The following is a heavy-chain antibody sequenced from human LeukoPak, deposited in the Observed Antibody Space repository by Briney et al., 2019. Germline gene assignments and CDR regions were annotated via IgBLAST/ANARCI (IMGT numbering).Heavy chain of an antibody. CDR3: ARRIRQLVDFYYYYGMDV. V-gene: IGHV4-34*01. J-gene: IGHJ6*02. CDR2: INHSGST. Sequence: SETLSLTRAVYGGSFSSYYWSWIRQPPGKGLEWIGEINHSGSTNYNPSLKSRVTISVDTSKNQFSLKLSSVTAADTAVYYCARRIRQLVDFYYYYGMDVWGQGTTVTVSS. CDR1: GGSFSSYY. D-gene: IGHD6-6*01.